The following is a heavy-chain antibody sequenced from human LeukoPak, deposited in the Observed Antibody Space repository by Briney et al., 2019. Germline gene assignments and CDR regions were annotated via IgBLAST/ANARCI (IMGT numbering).Heavy chain of an antibody. V-gene: IGHV4-30-4*01. D-gene: IGHD1-1*01. CDR2: IYYSGST. Sequence: SETLSLTCTVSGGSMSSGNYYWSWIRHPPGKGLEWIGYIYYSGSTYYSPSLKSRVTISVDMSKNQFSLKLSSVTAADTAVYFCARGLELIYFDYWGQGTLVTVSS. CDR3: ARGLELIYFDY. J-gene: IGHJ4*02. CDR1: GGSMSSGNYY.